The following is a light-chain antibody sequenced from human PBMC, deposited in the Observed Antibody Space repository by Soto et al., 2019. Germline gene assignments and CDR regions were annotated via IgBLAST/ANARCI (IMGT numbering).Light chain of an antibody. CDR1: QSILFSSNNKNY. J-gene: IGKJ4*01. Sequence: DIVMTQSPDSLAVSLGERATINCKSSQSILFSSNNKNYLTWYHQKPGQPPKPLIYWASTRQSGVPYRFSGSGSETDFTLTISSLQAEDVAVYYCQQYYSTPVTFGGGTKVEIK. CDR2: WAS. V-gene: IGKV4-1*01. CDR3: QQYYSTPVT.